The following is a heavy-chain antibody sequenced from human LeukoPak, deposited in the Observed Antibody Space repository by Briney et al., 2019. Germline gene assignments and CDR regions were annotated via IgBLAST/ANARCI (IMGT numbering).Heavy chain of an antibody. CDR1: GGSISSSNW. V-gene: IGHV4-4*02. D-gene: IGHD5-18*01. Sequence: SETLSLTCAVSGGSISSSNWWTWARQPPGKGLEWIGEIYHSGSTNYNPSLKSRVTISVDKSKNQFSLKLSSVTAADTAVYYCARQSGYSNGFDYWGQGTLVTVSS. CDR2: IYHSGST. J-gene: IGHJ4*02. CDR3: ARQSGYSNGFDY.